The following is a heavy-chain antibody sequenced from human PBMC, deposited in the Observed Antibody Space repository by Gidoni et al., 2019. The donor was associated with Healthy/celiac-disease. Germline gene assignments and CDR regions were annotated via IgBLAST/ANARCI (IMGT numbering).Heavy chain of an antibody. CDR3: ARIVVVPAALYYYYGMDV. J-gene: IGHJ6*02. V-gene: IGHV1-69*01. Sequence: QVQLVQSGAEVKKPGSSVKVSCKASGGTFSSYAISWVRQAPGQGLEWMGGIIPIFGTANYAQKFQGRVTITADESTSTAYMELSSLRSEDTAVYYCARIVVVPAALYYYYGMDVWGQGTTVTVSS. CDR1: GGTFSSYA. CDR2: IIPIFGTA. D-gene: IGHD2-2*01.